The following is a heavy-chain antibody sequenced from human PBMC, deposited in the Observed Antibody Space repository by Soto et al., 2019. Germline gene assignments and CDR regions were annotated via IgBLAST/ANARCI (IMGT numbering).Heavy chain of an antibody. CDR2: IIPIFGTA. CDR3: ARVGRAAMVMIPTDYYGMDV. Sequence: QVQLVQSGAEVKKPGSSVKVSCKASGGTFSSYAISWVRQAPGQGLEWMGGIIPIFGTANYAQKFQGRVTITADKSTSTAYMELSSLRSEDTAVYYCARVGRAAMVMIPTDYYGMDVWGQGTTVTVSS. D-gene: IGHD5-18*01. CDR1: GGTFSSYA. J-gene: IGHJ6*02. V-gene: IGHV1-69*06.